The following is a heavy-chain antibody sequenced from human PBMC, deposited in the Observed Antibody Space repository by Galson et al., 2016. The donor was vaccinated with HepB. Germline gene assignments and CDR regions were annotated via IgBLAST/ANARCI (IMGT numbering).Heavy chain of an antibody. Sequence: SVKVSCKASGYIFTNHAFSWVRQAPGQSPEWMGWIDTKNGNTVYARKLQGRVTMTTDTSINTAYMELTSPRSDDTAVYYCARDLVDSSGWVDYWGQGTLVTVSS. CDR3: ARDLVDSSGWVDY. V-gene: IGHV1-18*04. CDR1: GYIFTNHA. CDR2: IDTKNGNT. J-gene: IGHJ4*02. D-gene: IGHD6-19*01.